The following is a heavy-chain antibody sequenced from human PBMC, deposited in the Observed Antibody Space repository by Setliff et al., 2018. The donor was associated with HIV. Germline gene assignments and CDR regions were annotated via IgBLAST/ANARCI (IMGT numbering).Heavy chain of an antibody. V-gene: IGHV1-46*01. CDR3: ARDPAPSSSASYFQH. CDR2: INPSGDIT. Sequence: VASVKVSCKASGNTFSSHYMHWVRQAPGKGLEWMGLINPSGDITSYAEKFQGRVTMTRDTSTSTVYMELSSLRSEDTAVYYCARDPAPSSSASYFQHWGQGTPVTVSS. D-gene: IGHD6-6*01. J-gene: IGHJ1*01. CDR1: GNTFSSHY.